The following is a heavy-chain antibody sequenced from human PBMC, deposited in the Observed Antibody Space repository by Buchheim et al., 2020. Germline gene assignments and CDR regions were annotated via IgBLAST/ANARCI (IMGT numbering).Heavy chain of an antibody. D-gene: IGHD3-3*01. CDR2: INHSGTT. Sequence: QVQLQQWGAGLLKPSETLSLTCAVYGGSFSGYYWSWIRQPPGKGLEWIVEINHSGTTNYNPSLQRRVTISVDPSKNPFSLKLSSVTAADTAVYYCASVYYDFWSGYYTIDYWGQGTL. CDR3: ASVYYDFWSGYYTIDY. J-gene: IGHJ4*02. V-gene: IGHV4-34*01. CDR1: GGSFSGYY.